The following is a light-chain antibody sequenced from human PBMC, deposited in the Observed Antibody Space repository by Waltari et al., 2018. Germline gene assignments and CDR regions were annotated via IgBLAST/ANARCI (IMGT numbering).Light chain of an antibody. Sequence: QSALTQPASVSGSPGQSITISCSGTDSDVGSYDFCSWYQHRPGKAPHLIIYEVSKRPSGISNRFSASKSGNTASLTISGLQAEDEADYYCSSYTTSSAPGVFGTGTRVTVL. CDR3: SSYTTSSAPGV. CDR2: EVS. V-gene: IGLV2-14*01. J-gene: IGLJ1*01. CDR1: DSDVGSYDF.